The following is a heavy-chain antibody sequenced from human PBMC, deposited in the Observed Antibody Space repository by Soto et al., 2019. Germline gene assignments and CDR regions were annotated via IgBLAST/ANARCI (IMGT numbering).Heavy chain of an antibody. Sequence: SVKVSCKASGGTFSSYAISWVRQAPGQGLEWVGGIIPIFGTANYAQKFQGRVTITADESTSTAYMELSSLRSEDTAVYYCARGELELRSDDAFDIWGQGTMVTVSS. D-gene: IGHD1-7*01. CDR1: GGTFSSYA. V-gene: IGHV1-69*13. J-gene: IGHJ3*02. CDR2: IIPIFGTA. CDR3: ARGELELRSDDAFDI.